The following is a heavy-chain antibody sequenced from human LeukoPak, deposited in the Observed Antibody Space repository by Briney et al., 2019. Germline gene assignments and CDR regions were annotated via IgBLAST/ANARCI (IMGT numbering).Heavy chain of an antibody. CDR2: ISWNSGSI. D-gene: IGHD2-21*02. Sequence: GRSLRLSCAASGFTFDDYAMHWVRQAPGKGLEWVSGISWNSGSIGYANSVKGRFTISRDNAENSLFLQMNSLRAEDTALYYCARVVTAWSMDVWGKGTTVTVSS. CDR1: GFTFDDYA. V-gene: IGHV3-9*01. J-gene: IGHJ6*03. CDR3: ARVVTAWSMDV.